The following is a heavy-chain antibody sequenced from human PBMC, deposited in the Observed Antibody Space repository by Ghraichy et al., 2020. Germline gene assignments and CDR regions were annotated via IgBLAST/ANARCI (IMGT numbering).Heavy chain of an antibody. Sequence: TLSLTCTVSGGSISSYYWSWIRQPPGKGLEWIGYIYYSGSTNYNPSLKSRVTISVDTSKNQFSLKLSSVTAADTAVYYCARETTRNAFDIWGQGTMVTVSS. CDR2: IYYSGST. CDR3: ARETTRNAFDI. CDR1: GGSISSYY. V-gene: IGHV4-59*01. D-gene: IGHD1-1*01. J-gene: IGHJ3*02.